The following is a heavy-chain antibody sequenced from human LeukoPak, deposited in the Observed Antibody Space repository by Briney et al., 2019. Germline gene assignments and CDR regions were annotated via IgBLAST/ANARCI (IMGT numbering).Heavy chain of an antibody. CDR1: GFTFSDYY. Sequence: GSLRLSCAASGFTFSDYYMSWIRQAPGKGLEWVSYISSSGSTIYYADSVKGRFTISRDNSKNTLYLQVNSLRAEDTAVYYCAKGETVTTTSFDYWGQGTLVTVSS. D-gene: IGHD4-17*01. CDR2: ISSSGSTI. V-gene: IGHV3-11*01. J-gene: IGHJ4*02. CDR3: AKGETVTTTSFDY.